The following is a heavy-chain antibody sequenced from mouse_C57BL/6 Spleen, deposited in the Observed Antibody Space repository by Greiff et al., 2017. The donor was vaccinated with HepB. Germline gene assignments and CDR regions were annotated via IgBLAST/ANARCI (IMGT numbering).Heavy chain of an antibody. D-gene: IGHD2-3*01. Sequence: VQLQQPGAELVKPGASVKLSCKASGYTFTSYWMQWVKQRPGQGLEWIGEIDPSDSYTNYNQKFKGKATLTVDTSSSTAYMQLSSLTSEDSAVYYCARLGWWGQGTTLTVSS. CDR2: IDPSDSYT. V-gene: IGHV1-50*01. J-gene: IGHJ2*01. CDR3: ARLGW. CDR1: GYTFTSYW.